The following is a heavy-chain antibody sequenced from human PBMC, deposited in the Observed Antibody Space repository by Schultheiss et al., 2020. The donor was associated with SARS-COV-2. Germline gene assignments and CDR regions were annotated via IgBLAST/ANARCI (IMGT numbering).Heavy chain of an antibody. CDR1: GFTFSSYA. CDR2: ISGSGGST. V-gene: IGHV3-23*01. CDR3: AKGLIAVAADYYYGMDV. D-gene: IGHD6-19*01. Sequence: SCAASGFTFSSYAMSWVRQAPGKGLEWVSAISGSGGSTYYADSVKGRFTISRDNSKNTLYLQMNSLRAEDTAVYYCAKGLIAVAADYYYGMDVWGQGTTVTVSS. J-gene: IGHJ6*02.